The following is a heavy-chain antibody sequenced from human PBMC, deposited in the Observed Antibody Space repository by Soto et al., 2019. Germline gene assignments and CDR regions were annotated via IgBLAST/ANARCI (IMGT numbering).Heavy chain of an antibody. Sequence: GASVKVSCKASGGTFSSYAISWVRQAPGQGLEWMGGIIPIFGTANYAQKFQGRVTITADKSTSTAYMELSSLRSEDTAVYYCAVGVDTAMGPIDYWGQGTLVTVSS. CDR1: GGTFSSYA. V-gene: IGHV1-69*06. D-gene: IGHD5-18*01. CDR3: AVGVDTAMGPIDY. J-gene: IGHJ4*02. CDR2: IIPIFGTA.